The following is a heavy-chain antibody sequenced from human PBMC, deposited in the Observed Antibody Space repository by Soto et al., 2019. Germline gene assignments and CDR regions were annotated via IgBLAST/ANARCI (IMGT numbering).Heavy chain of an antibody. Sequence: EVQLLESGGGLVQPGGSLRLSCAASGFIFSSYAMSWVRQAPGKGLEWVSGISGSDGSTYYADSVKGRFTISRDNSKNTLYLQMNSLRAEDTAVYYCTTDLGAQATVTTDAFDIWGQGTMVTVSS. CDR1: GFIFSSYA. J-gene: IGHJ3*02. CDR2: ISGSDGST. CDR3: TTDLGAQATVTTDAFDI. V-gene: IGHV3-23*01. D-gene: IGHD4-17*01.